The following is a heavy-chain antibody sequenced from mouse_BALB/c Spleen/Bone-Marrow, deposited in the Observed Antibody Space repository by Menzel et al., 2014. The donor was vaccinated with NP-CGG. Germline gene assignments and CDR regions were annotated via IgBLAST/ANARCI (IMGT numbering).Heavy chain of an antibody. J-gene: IGHJ4*01. Sequence: VKLMESGVELVRPGSSVKISCKASGYAFSSYWMNWVKQRPGQGLEWIGQIYPGDGDTNYNGKFKGKATLTADKSSSTAYMQLSSLTSEDSAVYFCARWITTVVAPYVMDYWGQGTSVTVSS. CDR2: IYPGDGDT. V-gene: IGHV1-80*01. CDR3: ARWITTVVAPYVMDY. CDR1: GYAFSSYW. D-gene: IGHD1-1*01.